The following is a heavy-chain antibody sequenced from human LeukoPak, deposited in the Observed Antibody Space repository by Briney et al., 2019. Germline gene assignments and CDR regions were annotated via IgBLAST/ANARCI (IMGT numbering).Heavy chain of an antibody. CDR3: AREPGPPISSSWVV. CDR1: GFTFSDYY. CDR2: ISSSSSYT. J-gene: IGHJ4*02. Sequence: GGSLRLSGAASGFTFSDYYMSWIRQAPGKGLEWVSYISSSSSYTNYADSVKGRFTISRDNAKNSLYLQMNSLRAEDTAVYYCAREPGPPISSSWVVWGQGNLVTVSS. V-gene: IGHV3-11*05. D-gene: IGHD6-13*01.